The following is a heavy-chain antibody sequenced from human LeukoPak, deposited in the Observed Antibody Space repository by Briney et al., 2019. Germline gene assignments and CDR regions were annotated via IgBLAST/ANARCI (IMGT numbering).Heavy chain of an antibody. CDR2: ILNDGNNK. D-gene: IGHD3-10*01. Sequence: GGSLRLSCAASGLTFSSYGMHWVRQAPGKGLEWVAVILNDGNNKYYADSVKGRFTISRDNSKNTLYLQMNSLRTEDTAVYYCAKEITMLRGVIGPANYWGQGTLVTVSS. J-gene: IGHJ4*02. CDR1: GLTFSSYG. V-gene: IGHV3-30*18. CDR3: AKEITMLRGVIGPANY.